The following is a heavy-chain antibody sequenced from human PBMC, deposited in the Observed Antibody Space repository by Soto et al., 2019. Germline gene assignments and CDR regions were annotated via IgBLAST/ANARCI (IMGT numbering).Heavy chain of an antibody. CDR1: GFTFSSYG. CDR2: IWYDGSNK. J-gene: IGHJ4*02. Sequence: QVQLVESGGGVVQPGRSLRLSCAASGFTFSSYGMHWVRQAPGKGLEWVAVIWYDGSNKYYADSVKSRFTITRDNSKNTLYLQMNSLRAEDTAVYYCARGSSIVVVVAALAYWGQGTLVTVSS. D-gene: IGHD2-15*01. CDR3: ARGSSIVVVVAALAY. V-gene: IGHV3-33*01.